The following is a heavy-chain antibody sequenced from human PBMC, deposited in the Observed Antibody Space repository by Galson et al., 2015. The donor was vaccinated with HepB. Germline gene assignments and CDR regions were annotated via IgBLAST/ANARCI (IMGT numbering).Heavy chain of an antibody. V-gene: IGHV1-69*13. CDR1: GHTFRNFG. J-gene: IGHJ3*02. CDR3: ASSDYYGSGSYYRLDAFDI. CDR2: IIPIFGTA. Sequence: SVKVSCKASGHTFRNFGISWVRQAPGQGLEWMGGIIPIFGTANYAQKFQGRVTITADESTSTAYMELSSLRSEDTAVYYCASSDYYGSGSYYRLDAFDIWGQGTMVTDSS. D-gene: IGHD3-10*01.